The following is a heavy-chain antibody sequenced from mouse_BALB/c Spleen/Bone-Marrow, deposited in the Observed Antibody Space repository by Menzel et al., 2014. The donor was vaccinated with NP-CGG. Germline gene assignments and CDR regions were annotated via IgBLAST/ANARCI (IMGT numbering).Heavy chain of an antibody. J-gene: IGHJ3*01. D-gene: IGHD2-14*01. CDR1: GYSFTGYN. Sequence: EVQLQQSGPELEKPGASVKISCKASGYSFTGYNMNWVKQNNGKSLEWIGNIDPSYGGISYNQKFKGEATLTVDKSSNTAYMQLKSLTFEDSAVYYCAISIEYRPLDYWGQGTLVTVSA. V-gene: IGHV1-39*01. CDR2: IDPSYGGI. CDR3: AISIEYRPLDY.